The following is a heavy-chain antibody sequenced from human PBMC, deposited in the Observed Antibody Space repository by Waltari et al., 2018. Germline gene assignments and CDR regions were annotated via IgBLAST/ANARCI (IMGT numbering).Heavy chain of an antibody. CDR3: ARAPPDYGDLCYFDY. Sequence: QLQLQESGPGLVKPSETLSLTCTVSGGSISSSSYYWGWIRQPPGKGLEWIGSILYRWSTYCNRSLKIRVTISVDTSKTQFSLKLSSVTAADTAVYYCARAPPDYGDLCYFDYWGQGTLVTVSS. CDR2: ILYRWST. D-gene: IGHD4-17*01. J-gene: IGHJ4*02. CDR1: GGSISSSSYY. V-gene: IGHV4-39*07.